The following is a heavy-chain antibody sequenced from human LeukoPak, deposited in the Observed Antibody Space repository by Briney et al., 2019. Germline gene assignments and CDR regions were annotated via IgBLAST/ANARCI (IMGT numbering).Heavy chain of an antibody. V-gene: IGHV4-61*05. CDR1: GGTISSSSYY. Sequence: PETLSLTCTVSGGTISSSSYYWGWIRQPPGKGLEWIGYIYYSGSTNYNPSLKSRVTISVDTSKNQFSLKLSSVTAADTAVYYCARHLPITGTRLYYFDYWGQGTLVTVSS. J-gene: IGHJ4*02. CDR3: ARHLPITGTRLYYFDY. CDR2: IYYSGST. D-gene: IGHD1-20*01.